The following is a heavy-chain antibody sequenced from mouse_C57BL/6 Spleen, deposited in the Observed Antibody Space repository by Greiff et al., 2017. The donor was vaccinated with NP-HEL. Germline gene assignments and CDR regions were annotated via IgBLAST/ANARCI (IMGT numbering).Heavy chain of an antibody. CDR2: IYPGSGNT. Sequence: QVQLQQSGAELVRPGASVKLSCKASGYTFTDYYINWVKQRPGQGLEWIARIYPGSGNTYYNEKFKGKATLTAEKSSSTAYMQLSSLTSEDSAVYFCAREAYDPLYAMDYWGQGTSVTVSS. CDR1: GYTFTDYY. J-gene: IGHJ4*01. D-gene: IGHD2-14*01. CDR3: AREAYDPLYAMDY. V-gene: IGHV1-76*01.